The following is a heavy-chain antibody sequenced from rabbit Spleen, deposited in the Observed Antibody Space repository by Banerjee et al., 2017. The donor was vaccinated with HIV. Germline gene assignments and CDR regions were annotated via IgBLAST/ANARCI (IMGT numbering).Heavy chain of an antibody. CDR3: ARGLSRSNL. D-gene: IGHD1-1*01. V-gene: IGHV1S45*01. J-gene: IGHJ4*01. CDR2: IDAGVKGTT. CDR1: GFSLSRDYW. Sequence: QEQLEESGGDLVKPEGSLTLTCTASGFSLSRDYWICWVRQAPGKGLEWIACIDAGVKGTTYYASWAKGRFAVSKTSPTTVTLQMTSLTAADMATYFCARGLSRSNLWGPGTLVTVS.